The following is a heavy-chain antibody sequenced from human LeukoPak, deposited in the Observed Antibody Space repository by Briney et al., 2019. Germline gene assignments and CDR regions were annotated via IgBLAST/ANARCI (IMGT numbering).Heavy chain of an antibody. CDR3: AKDMDDFWSGSFDY. Sequence: GGSLRLSCAASGFTFSSYAMSWVRQAPGKGLEWVSGISWNSGSIGYADSVKGRFTISRDNAKNSLYLQMNSLRAEDTALYYCAKDMDDFWSGSFDYWGQGTLVTASS. CDR1: GFTFSSYA. CDR2: ISWNSGSI. D-gene: IGHD3-3*01. J-gene: IGHJ4*02. V-gene: IGHV3-9*01.